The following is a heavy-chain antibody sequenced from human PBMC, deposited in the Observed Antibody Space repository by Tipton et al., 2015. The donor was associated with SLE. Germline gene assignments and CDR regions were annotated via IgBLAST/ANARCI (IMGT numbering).Heavy chain of an antibody. D-gene: IGHD5-24*01. CDR3: VGDAADGYNSIWDY. CDR2: ISFDGSKT. J-gene: IGHJ4*02. Sequence: SLRLSCAASGFTSSSYAMHWVRQAPGKGLEWVAVISFDGSKTHYADSVKGRFTISRDNSKNTLYLQMNSLSAEDAAVYYCVGDAADGYNSIWDYWGQGTLVTVSS. V-gene: IGHV3-30*04. CDR1: GFTSSSYA.